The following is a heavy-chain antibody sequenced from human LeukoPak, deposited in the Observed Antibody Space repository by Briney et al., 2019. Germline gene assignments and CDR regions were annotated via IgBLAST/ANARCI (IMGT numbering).Heavy chain of an antibody. D-gene: IGHD6-19*01. J-gene: IGHJ4*02. Sequence: GGSLRLSCVVSGFTFSSYGMHWVRQAPGKGLEWVAVIWYDGSNKYYADSVKGRFTISRDNSKNTPYLQMNSLRAEDTAVYYCARDHSSGWYSDYFDYWGQGTLVTVSS. CDR3: ARDHSSGWYSDYFDY. CDR2: IWYDGSNK. V-gene: IGHV3-33*08. CDR1: GFTFSSYG.